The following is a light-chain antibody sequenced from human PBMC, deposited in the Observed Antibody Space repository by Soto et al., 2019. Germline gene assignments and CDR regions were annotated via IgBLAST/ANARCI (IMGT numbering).Light chain of an antibody. CDR1: QSISGW. J-gene: IGKJ5*01. Sequence: DIQMTQSQSILSASVGGRVTITCRASQSISGWLAWYQQKPGKAPNLLIYTGSSLQSGVPSRFSDSGSGTDFTLTINSLQPEDFATYYCQQAASFPITFGQGTRLEIK. V-gene: IGKV1-12*01. CDR3: QQAASFPIT. CDR2: TGS.